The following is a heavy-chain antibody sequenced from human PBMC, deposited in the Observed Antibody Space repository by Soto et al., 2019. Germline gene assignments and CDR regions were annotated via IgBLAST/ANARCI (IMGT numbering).Heavy chain of an antibody. V-gene: IGHV3-30-3*01. CDR1: GFTFSSYA. CDR3: ARVHCSGGSCVEIDY. J-gene: IGHJ4*02. CDR2: ISYDGSNK. Sequence: QVQLVESGGGVVQPGRSLRLSCAASGFTFSSYAMHWVRQAPGKGLEWVAVISYDGSNKYYADSVKGRFTISRDNSKNTLYLQMNSLRAEDTAVYYCARVHCSGGSCVEIDYWGQGTLVTVSS. D-gene: IGHD2-15*01.